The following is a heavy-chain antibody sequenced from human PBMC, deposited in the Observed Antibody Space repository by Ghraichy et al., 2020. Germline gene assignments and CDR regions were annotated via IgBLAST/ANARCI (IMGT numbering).Heavy chain of an antibody. CDR3: VITDYYGMDV. CDR1: GFTFSSYS. V-gene: IGHV3-21*01. CDR2: ISRSSSYI. D-gene: IGHD3-22*01. J-gene: IGHJ6*02. Sequence: GGSLRLSCAASGFTFSSYSMNWVRQAPGKGLEWVSSISRSSSYIYYADSVKGRFTISRDNAKNTLYLQMNSLRAEDTAVYYSVITDYYGMDVWGQGTTVTVSS.